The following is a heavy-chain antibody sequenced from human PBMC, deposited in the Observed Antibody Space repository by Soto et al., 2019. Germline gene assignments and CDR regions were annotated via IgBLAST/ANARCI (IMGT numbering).Heavy chain of an antibody. J-gene: IGHJ4*02. CDR1: GFTFSSYA. V-gene: IGHV3-30-3*01. D-gene: IGHD1-26*01. CDR2: ISYDGSNK. Sequence: QVQLVESGGGVVQPGRSLRLSCAASGFTFSSYAMQWVRQAPGKGLGWVAVISYDGSNKYYADSVKGRFNISSDNSKNTLYLQLNSLRAEDTAVYYCARAKGAGAARQLDYCGQGTLVTVSS. CDR3: ARAKGAGAARQLDY.